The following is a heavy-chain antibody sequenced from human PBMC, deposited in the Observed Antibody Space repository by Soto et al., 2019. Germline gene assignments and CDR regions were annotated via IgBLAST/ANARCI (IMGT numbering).Heavy chain of an antibody. J-gene: IGHJ4*02. V-gene: IGHV3-30*03. CDR1: GFTFSNFG. Sequence: GGSLRLSCAASGFTFSNFGMHWVRQAPGKGLEWVAVISYDGSNKYYADSVKDRFTISRDNSKNTLYLQVSSLRAEDTAVYYCAITHSSGLPPYWGQGT. D-gene: IGHD6-19*01. CDR2: ISYDGSNK. CDR3: AITHSSGLPPY.